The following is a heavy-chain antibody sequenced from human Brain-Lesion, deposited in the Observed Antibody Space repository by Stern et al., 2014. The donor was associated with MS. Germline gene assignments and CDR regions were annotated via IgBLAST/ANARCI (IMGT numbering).Heavy chain of an antibody. Sequence: VQLVQSGAEVKKPGASVKVSCNTSGYILTGYYIHWVRQAPAQGLEWMARINPNTGGTKYAQKLQGRVTMGRDTSISTAYVELSSLTSDDTAVYYCARDQRGITIFGVVTDYYYLGMDVWGQGTTVTVSS. CDR1: GYILTGYY. CDR2: INPNTGGT. V-gene: IGHV1-2*06. CDR3: ARDQRGITIFGVVTDYYYLGMDV. D-gene: IGHD3-3*01. J-gene: IGHJ6*02.